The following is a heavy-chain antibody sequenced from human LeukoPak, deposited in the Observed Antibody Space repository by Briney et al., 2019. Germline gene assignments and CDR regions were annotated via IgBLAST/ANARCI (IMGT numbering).Heavy chain of an antibody. D-gene: IGHD6-19*01. Sequence: GGSLGLSCAASGFTFSSYWMHWVRQAPGKGLVWVSRINSDGSSTSYADSVKGRFTISRDNAKNTLYLQMNSLRAEDTAVYYCARESVAGTTFDIWGQGTMVTVSS. CDR1: GFTFSSYW. V-gene: IGHV3-74*01. J-gene: IGHJ3*02. CDR3: ARESVAGTTFDI. CDR2: INSDGSST.